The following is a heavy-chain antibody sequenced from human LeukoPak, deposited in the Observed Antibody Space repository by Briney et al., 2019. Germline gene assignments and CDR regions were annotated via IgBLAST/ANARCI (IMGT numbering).Heavy chain of an antibody. CDR1: GFTFSSYG. J-gene: IGHJ2*01. V-gene: IGHV3-33*03. Sequence: PGGSLRLSCAASGFTFSSYGMHWVRQAPGNGLEWVAVIWYDGSNKYYADSVKGRFTISRDNAKNSLYLQMNSLRAEDTALYYCAKDIRTDHWYFDLWGRGTLVTVSS. D-gene: IGHD1-1*01. CDR3: AKDIRTDHWYFDL. CDR2: IWYDGSNK.